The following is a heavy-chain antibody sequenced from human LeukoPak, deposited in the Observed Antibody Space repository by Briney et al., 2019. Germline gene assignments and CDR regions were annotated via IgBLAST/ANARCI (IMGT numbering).Heavy chain of an antibody. Sequence: GGSLSLSCAASGLSFRHYAMNWVRQAPGKGLEWVSAISGSSGNTYYADSVKGRFTISRDNSKNTLYLQMNSLRAEDTAVYYCARGYYNFWSGYRAEYYFDYWGQGTLVTVSS. CDR1: GLSFRHYA. J-gene: IGHJ4*02. V-gene: IGHV3-23*01. D-gene: IGHD3-3*01. CDR2: ISGSSGNT. CDR3: ARGYYNFWSGYRAEYYFDY.